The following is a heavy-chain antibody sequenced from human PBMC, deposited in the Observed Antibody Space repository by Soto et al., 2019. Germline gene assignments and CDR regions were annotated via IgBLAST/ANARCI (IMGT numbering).Heavy chain of an antibody. Sequence: XESLKGSCQCSGNSFTSYWISLVRQMPGKGLEWMGRIDPSDSYTNYSPSFQGHVTISADKSISTAYLQWSSLKASDTAMYYCARMTRYSYGFDWFDPCGQGTLVTVYS. V-gene: IGHV5-10-1*01. CDR1: GNSFTSYW. J-gene: IGHJ5*02. D-gene: IGHD5-18*01. CDR2: IDPSDSYT. CDR3: ARMTRYSYGFDWFDP.